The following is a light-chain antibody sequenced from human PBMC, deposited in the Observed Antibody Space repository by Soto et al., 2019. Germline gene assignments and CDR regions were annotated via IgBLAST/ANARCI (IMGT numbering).Light chain of an antibody. CDR1: SSNVGRNY. CDR3: AAWDDSLQGYV. CDR2: SNN. V-gene: IGLV1-47*02. J-gene: IGLJ1*01. Sequence: QSVLTQPPSASGTAGQRVTISCSGSSSNVGRNYVYWYQQFPGTAPKLLIYSNNQRPSGVPDRFSGSKSGTSASLAISGLRSEDEADYYCAAWDDSLQGYVFATGTKVTVL.